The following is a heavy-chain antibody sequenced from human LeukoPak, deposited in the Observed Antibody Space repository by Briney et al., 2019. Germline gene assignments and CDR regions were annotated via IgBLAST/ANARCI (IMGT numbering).Heavy chain of an antibody. D-gene: IGHD6-13*01. CDR2: IYYSGST. J-gene: IGHJ5*02. Sequence: PSETLSLTCTVSGGSISSYYWSWIRQPPGKGLEWIGYIYYSGSTNYNPSLKSRVTISVDTSKNQFSLKLSSVTAADTAVYYCARVYSSSWFESVWFDPWGQGTLVTVSS. CDR3: ARVYSSSWFESVWFDP. V-gene: IGHV4-59*01. CDR1: GGSISSYY.